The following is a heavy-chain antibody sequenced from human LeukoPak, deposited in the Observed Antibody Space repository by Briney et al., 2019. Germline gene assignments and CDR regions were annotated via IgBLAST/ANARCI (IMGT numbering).Heavy chain of an antibody. CDR1: GFTFSSYA. J-gene: IGHJ4*02. CDR2: ISGSGGST. V-gene: IGHV3-23*01. D-gene: IGHD6-13*01. Sequence: GGSLRLSCAASGFTFSSYAMSWVRQAPGKGLEWVSAISGSGGSTYYADSVKGRFTISRDNAKNSLYLQMNSLRAEDTAVYHCARESYSSSWYSDYWGQGTLVTVSS. CDR3: ARESYSSSWYSDY.